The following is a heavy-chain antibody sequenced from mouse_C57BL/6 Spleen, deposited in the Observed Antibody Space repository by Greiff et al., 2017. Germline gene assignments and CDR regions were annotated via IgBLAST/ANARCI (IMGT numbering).Heavy chain of an antibody. CDR3: ARGGYSNYVSYAMDS. CDR1: GYALCSYW. D-gene: IGHD2-5*01. CDR2: IYPGYGDT. J-gene: IGHJ4*01. Sequence: VQLQQSGAELVKPGPSVNISCKSSGYALCSYWMNWVKQRPGKGLEWYGQIYPGYGDTNHNGKFKGKATLAADKSPSTAYMQLSSLTSEDSAVYFCARGGYSNYVSYAMDSRGQGTSVTASS. V-gene: IGHV1-80*01.